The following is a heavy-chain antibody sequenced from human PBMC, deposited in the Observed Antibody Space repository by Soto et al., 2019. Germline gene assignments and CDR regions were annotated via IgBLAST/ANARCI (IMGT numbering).Heavy chain of an antibody. CDR2: VHHSWGS. D-gene: IGHD3-10*01. CDR3: ARQGFGPLHGLVDV. V-gene: IGHV4-59*08. J-gene: IGHJ6*02. Sequence: QVQLQESGPGLVKPSETLSLSCTVSGGSISSYYWSWFRQSPGKRMEWIGYVHHSWGSSYNPSLQXXVXXSLDTSKSQFFLKVTSVTATDTAVYYCARQGFGPLHGLVDVWGQGTTVTVSS. CDR1: GGSISSYY.